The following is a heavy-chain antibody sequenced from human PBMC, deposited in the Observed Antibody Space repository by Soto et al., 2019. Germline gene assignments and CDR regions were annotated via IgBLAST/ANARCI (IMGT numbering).Heavy chain of an antibody. CDR2: IYYSGST. CDR3: ARRTGEAFDI. J-gene: IGHJ3*02. V-gene: IGHV4-31*01. Sequence: QVQLQESGPGLVKPSQTLSLTCTVSGGSISSGGYYWSWIRQHPGKGLEWIGYIYYSGSTYYNPSLKXXVXIXXDTSKNPFSLKLSSVTAADTAVYYCARRTGEAFDIWGQGTMVTVSS. CDR1: GGSISSGGYY.